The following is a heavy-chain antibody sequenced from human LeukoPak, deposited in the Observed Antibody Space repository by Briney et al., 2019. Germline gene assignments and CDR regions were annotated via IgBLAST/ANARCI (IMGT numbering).Heavy chain of an antibody. J-gene: IGHJ6*02. Sequence: GGSLRLSCAASGFTFSSYGMHWVRQAPGKGLEWVAFIRYDGSNKYYADSVKGRFTISRDNSKNTLYLQMNSLRAEDTAVYYCAKWVGTTVTTNNYYYYGMDVWGQGTTVTVSS. CDR3: AKWVGTTVTTNNYYYYGMDV. V-gene: IGHV3-30*02. CDR2: IRYDGSNK. D-gene: IGHD4-17*01. CDR1: GFTFSSYG.